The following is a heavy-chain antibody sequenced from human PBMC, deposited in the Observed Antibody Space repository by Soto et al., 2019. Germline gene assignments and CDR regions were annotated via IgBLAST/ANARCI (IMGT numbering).Heavy chain of an antibody. J-gene: IGHJ6*02. CDR1: GFTFSSYG. V-gene: IGHV3-30*18. D-gene: IGHD2-2*02. CDR3: AKDRAVPAAIGDYYYYGMDV. Sequence: SLRLSCAASGFTFSSYGMHWVRQAPGKGLEWVAVISYDGSNKYYADSVKGRFTISRDNSKNTLYLQMNSLRAEDTAVYYCAKDRAVPAAIGDYYYYGMDVWGQGTTVTVSS. CDR2: ISYDGSNK.